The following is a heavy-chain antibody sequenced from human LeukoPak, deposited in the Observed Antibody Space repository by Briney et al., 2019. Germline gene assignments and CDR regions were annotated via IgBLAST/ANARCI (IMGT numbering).Heavy chain of an antibody. Sequence: GGSLRLPCAASGFTLSTYSMNWVRQAPGKGLEWVSSISSSSSYIYYADSVKGRFTISRDNAKNSLYLQMNSLRAEDTAVYYCARGITMVRGYFDYWGQGTLVTVSS. V-gene: IGHV3-21*01. CDR2: ISSSSSYI. CDR3: ARGITMVRGYFDY. CDR1: GFTLSTYS. J-gene: IGHJ4*02. D-gene: IGHD3-10*01.